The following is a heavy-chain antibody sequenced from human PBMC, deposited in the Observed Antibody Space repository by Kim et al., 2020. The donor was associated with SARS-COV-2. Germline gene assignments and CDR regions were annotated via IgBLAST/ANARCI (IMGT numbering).Heavy chain of an antibody. CDR3: ARRRDGYNKNDAFDI. Sequence: PSLKSRVTISVDTSKNQCSRKLSSVTAADTAVYYCARRRDGYNKNDAFDIWGQGTMVTVSS. D-gene: IGHD5-12*01. J-gene: IGHJ3*02. V-gene: IGHV4-31*02.